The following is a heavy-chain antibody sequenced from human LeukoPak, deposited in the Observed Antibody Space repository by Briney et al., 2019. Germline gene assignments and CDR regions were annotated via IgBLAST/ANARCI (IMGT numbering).Heavy chain of an antibody. J-gene: IGHJ4*02. CDR3: ARWRQLGYYFDY. CDR1: GFTFSSYA. CDR2: ISYDGSNK. V-gene: IGHV3-30-3*01. Sequence: GGSLRLPCAASGFTFSSYAMHWVRQAPGKGLEWVAVISYDGSNKYYADSVKGRFTISRDNSKNTLYLQMNSLRAEDTAVYYCARWRQLGYYFDYWGQGTLVTVSS. D-gene: IGHD1-1*01.